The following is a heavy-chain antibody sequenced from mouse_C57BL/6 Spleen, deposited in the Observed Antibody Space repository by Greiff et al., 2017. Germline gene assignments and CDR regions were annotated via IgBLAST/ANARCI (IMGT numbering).Heavy chain of an antibody. J-gene: IGHJ2*01. CDR2: IYPGDGDT. Sequence: QVQLQQSGPELVKPGASVKISCKASGYAFSSSWMNWVKQRPGKGLEWIGRIYPGDGDTNYNGKFKGKATLTADKSSSTAYMQLSSLTTEDSAVYSVARGGILRSFDYWGQGTTLTVSS. CDR1: GYAFSSSW. CDR3: ARGGILRSFDY. V-gene: IGHV1-82*01. D-gene: IGHD1-1*01.